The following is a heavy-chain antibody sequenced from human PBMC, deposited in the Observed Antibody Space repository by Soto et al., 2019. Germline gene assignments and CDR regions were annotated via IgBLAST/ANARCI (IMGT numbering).Heavy chain of an antibody. CDR3: ARTPGTIFGSDGGMDV. CDR2: IGTAGDT. Sequence: EVQLVESGGGLVQPGGPLRLSCAASGFTFSSYDMHWVRQATGKGLEWVSAIGTAGDTYYPGSVKGRFTISRENAKNSLYLQMNSLRAGDTAVYYCARTPGTIFGSDGGMDVWGQGTTVTVSS. J-gene: IGHJ6*02. V-gene: IGHV3-13*01. D-gene: IGHD3-3*01. CDR1: GFTFSSYD.